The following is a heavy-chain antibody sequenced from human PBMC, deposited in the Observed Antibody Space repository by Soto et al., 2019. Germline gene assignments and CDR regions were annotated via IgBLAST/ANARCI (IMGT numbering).Heavy chain of an antibody. Sequence: ASVKVSCKASGYTFTSYAMHWVRQAPGQRLEWMGWINAGNGNTKYSQKFQGRVTITRDTSASTAYMELSSLRSEDTAVYYCARTGDYGYYYYGMDVWGQGTTVTVSS. V-gene: IGHV1-3*01. CDR1: GYTFTSYA. CDR2: INAGNGNT. D-gene: IGHD3-10*01. J-gene: IGHJ6*02. CDR3: ARTGDYGYYYYGMDV.